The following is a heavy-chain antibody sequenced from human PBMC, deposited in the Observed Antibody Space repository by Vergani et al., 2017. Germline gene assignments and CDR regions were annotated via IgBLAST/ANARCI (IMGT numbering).Heavy chain of an antibody. J-gene: IGHJ3*02. CDR3: AKGSSGDCTNGVCYIWGNDAFDI. D-gene: IGHD2-8*01. V-gene: IGHV3-30*04. CDR2: ISYDGSNK. Sequence: QVQLVESGGGVVQPGRSLRLSCAASGFTFSSYAMHWVRQAPGKGLEWVAVISYDGSNKYYADSVKGRFTISRDNSKNTLYLQMNSLRAEDTAVYYCAKGSSGDCTNGVCYIWGNDAFDIWGQGTMVTVSS. CDR1: GFTFSSYA.